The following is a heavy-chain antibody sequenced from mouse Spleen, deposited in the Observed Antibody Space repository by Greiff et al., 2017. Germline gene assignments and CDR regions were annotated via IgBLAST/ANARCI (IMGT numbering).Heavy chain of an antibody. J-gene: IGHJ2*01. Sequence: QVQLQQPGAELVRPGTSVKLSCQASGYTFTSYWMHWVKQRPGQGLEWIGVIDPSDSYTNYNQKFKGKATLTVDTSSSTAYMQLSSLTSEDSAVYYCARSLITTVVGYWGQGTTLTVSA. CDR1: GYTFTSYW. D-gene: IGHD1-1*01. CDR3: ARSLITTVVGY. CDR2: IDPSDSYT. V-gene: IGHV1-59*01.